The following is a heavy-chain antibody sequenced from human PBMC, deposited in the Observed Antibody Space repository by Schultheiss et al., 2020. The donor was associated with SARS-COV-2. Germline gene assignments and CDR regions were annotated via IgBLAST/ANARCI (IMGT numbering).Heavy chain of an antibody. J-gene: IGHJ4*02. D-gene: IGHD4-17*01. V-gene: IGHV1-18*01. Sequence: ASVKVSCKASGYTFTSYGISWVRQAPGQGLEWMGWISAYNGNTNYAQKLQGRVTMTTDTSTSTAYMELRSLRSDDTAVYYCAKTVTTAYYLDYWGQGTLVTVSS. CDR2: ISAYNGNT. CDR1: GYTFTSYG. CDR3: AKTVTTAYYLDY.